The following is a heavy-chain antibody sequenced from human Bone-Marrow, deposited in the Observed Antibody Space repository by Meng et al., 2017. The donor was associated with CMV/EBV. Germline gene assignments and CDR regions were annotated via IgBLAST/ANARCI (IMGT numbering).Heavy chain of an antibody. D-gene: IGHD2-15*01. V-gene: IGHV4-59*01. CDR3: ARGRGSHCFDY. Sequence: SETLSLTCTVSGGSISTYYWSWIRQPPGKGLEWIGFVYFSGSTNYNPSLKSRVSISVDTYKNQFSLKLSSVTAADTAVYYCARGRGSHCFDYWGQGTLVTVSS. CDR1: GGSISTYY. J-gene: IGHJ4*02. CDR2: VYFSGST.